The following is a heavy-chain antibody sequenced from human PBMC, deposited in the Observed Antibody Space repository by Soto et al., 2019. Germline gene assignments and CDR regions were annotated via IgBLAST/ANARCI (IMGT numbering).Heavy chain of an antibody. Sequence: GSLRLAAAATVFPVRSYWMHWVRQAPGKGLVWVSRINSDGSSTSYADSVKGRFTISRDNAKNTLYLQMNSLRAEDTAVYYCARDLVIEWVAATYYYYGMDVWGQGTTVTVSS. V-gene: IGHV3-74*01. D-gene: IGHD2-15*01. J-gene: IGHJ6*02. CDR1: VFPVRSYW. CDR2: INSDGSST. CDR3: ARDLVIEWVAATYYYYGMDV.